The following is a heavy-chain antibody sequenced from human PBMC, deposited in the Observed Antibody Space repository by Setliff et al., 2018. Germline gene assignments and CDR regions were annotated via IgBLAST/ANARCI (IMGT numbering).Heavy chain of an antibody. CDR1: DGSFSDYY. Sequence: LSLTCAVYDGSFSDYYWSWIRQPPGKGLEWIGEINHSGRTNYKSSLKSRVTISVDTSKNQFSLKLNSVTAADTAVYYCARRWNFGPYGSGIHDAFDMWGQGTMVTVSS. CDR3: ARRWNFGPYGSGIHDAFDM. V-gene: IGHV4-34*01. J-gene: IGHJ3*02. CDR2: INHSGRT. D-gene: IGHD3-10*01.